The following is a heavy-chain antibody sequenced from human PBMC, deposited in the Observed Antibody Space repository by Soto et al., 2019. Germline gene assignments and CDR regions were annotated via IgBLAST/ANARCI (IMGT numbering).Heavy chain of an antibody. J-gene: IGHJ4*02. V-gene: IGHV3-48*03. CDR3: ARDEGSSSWPKTFDY. D-gene: IGHD6-13*01. CDR1: GFTFSTYE. Sequence: PGGSLRLSCAASGFTFSTYEMNWVRQAPGKGLEWVSYISDSGTIIYYADSVKGRFTISRDNAKNSLYLQMNSLRAEDTAVYYCARDEGSSSWPKTFDYWGRGTLVTVSS. CDR2: ISDSGTII.